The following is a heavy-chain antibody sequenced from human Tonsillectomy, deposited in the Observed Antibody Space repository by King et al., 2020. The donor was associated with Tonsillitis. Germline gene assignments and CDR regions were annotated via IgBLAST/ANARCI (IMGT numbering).Heavy chain of an antibody. CDR2: ISSDGRIQ. CDR3: ARDGDCLTGYGFDY. V-gene: IGHV3-30*04. J-gene: IGHJ4*02. Sequence: QLVQSGGGVVQPGRSLRLSCAASGFTFTSQPMHWVRQAPGKGLEWVARISSDGRIQHYADSVKGRFTISRDNSMHTVYLQMNSLRTEDTAIYHCARDGDCLTGYGFDYWGQGTLVTVSS. CDR1: GFTFTSQP. D-gene: IGHD3-9*01.